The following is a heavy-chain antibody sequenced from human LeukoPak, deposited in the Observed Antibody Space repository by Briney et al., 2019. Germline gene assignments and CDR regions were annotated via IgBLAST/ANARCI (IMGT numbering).Heavy chain of an antibody. J-gene: IGHJ6*02. Sequence: GGSLRLSCAASGFTFSSYAMSWVRQAPGKGLEWVSVISGSGGSTYYANSVKGRFTISRDNSKNTLYLQMNSLRAEDTAVYYCAKARYYDPRYGMDVWGQGTTVTVSS. V-gene: IGHV3-23*01. CDR1: GFTFSSYA. CDR2: ISGSGGST. CDR3: AKARYYDPRYGMDV. D-gene: IGHD3-3*01.